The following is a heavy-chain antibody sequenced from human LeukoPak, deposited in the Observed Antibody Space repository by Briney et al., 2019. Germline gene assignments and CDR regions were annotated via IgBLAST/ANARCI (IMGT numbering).Heavy chain of an antibody. J-gene: IGHJ4*02. D-gene: IGHD3-22*01. CDR3: ARDSDRMYYYATSDYRFDY. Sequence: ASVKVSCKASGYTFTSYGISWVRQAPGQGLEWMGWISGYNGHTNYAQKLQGRVTMTTDTSATTGYMELRSLRSDDTAVYYCARDSDRMYYYATSDYRFDYWGQGTLVTVSS. CDR2: ISGYNGHT. CDR1: GYTFTSYG. V-gene: IGHV1-18*01.